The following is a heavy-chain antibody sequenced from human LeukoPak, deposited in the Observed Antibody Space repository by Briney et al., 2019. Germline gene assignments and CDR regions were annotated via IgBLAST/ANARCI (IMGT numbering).Heavy chain of an antibody. D-gene: IGHD3-22*01. Sequence: GGSLRLSCAASGFTFSSYAMSWVRQAPGKGLEWVSAISGSGGSTYYADSVKGRFTISRDNSKNTLYLQMNSLRAEDTAVYYGAKDYATGITDSSDYHYFDYWGQGTLVTVSS. CDR1: GFTFSSYA. J-gene: IGHJ4*02. CDR3: AKDYATGITDSSDYHYFDY. CDR2: ISGSGGST. V-gene: IGHV3-23*01.